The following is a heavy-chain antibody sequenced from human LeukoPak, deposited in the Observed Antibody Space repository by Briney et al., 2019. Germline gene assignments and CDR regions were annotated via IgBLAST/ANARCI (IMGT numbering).Heavy chain of an antibody. D-gene: IGHD1-26*01. CDR3: ARGGSYVHY. Sequence: GGSLRLSCAASGFTFNSYEMNWVRQAPGKGLEWVSYINSGGSAIYYADSVKGRFTISRDNAKNSLYLQMNSLRADDTAVYYCARGGSYVHYWGQGTLVTVSS. V-gene: IGHV3-48*03. J-gene: IGHJ4*02. CDR2: INSGGSAI. CDR1: GFTFNSYE.